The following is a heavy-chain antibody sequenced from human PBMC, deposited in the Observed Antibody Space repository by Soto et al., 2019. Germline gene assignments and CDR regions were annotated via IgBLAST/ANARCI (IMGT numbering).Heavy chain of an antibody. CDR3: ARGPRNSSSWSTPGNWFDP. V-gene: IGHV4-34*01. CDR1: GGSFSGYY. J-gene: IGHJ5*02. D-gene: IGHD6-13*01. Sequence: QVQLQQWGAGLLKPSETLSLTCAVYGGSFSGYYWSWIRQPPGKGLEWIGEINHSGSTNYNPSLKSRFTISVDTSKNQFSLKLSSVTAADTAVYYCARGPRNSSSWSTPGNWFDPWGQGTLVTVSS. CDR2: INHSGST.